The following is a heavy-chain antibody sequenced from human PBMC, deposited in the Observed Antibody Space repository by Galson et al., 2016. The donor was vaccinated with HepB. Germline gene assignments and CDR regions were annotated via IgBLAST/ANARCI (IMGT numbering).Heavy chain of an antibody. J-gene: IGHJ5*02. CDR3: TRDVARAPEGEWFDP. V-gene: IGHV1-8*01. CDR1: GYTFTTYD. D-gene: IGHD1-26*01. Sequence: SVKVSCKASGYTFTTYDINWVRQASGQGLEWMGWMNPSSGNTGYAQKFQGRVTMTRNTSISTAYMELSSPRSDDTAVYYCTRDVARAPEGEWFDPWGQGTLVTVSS. CDR2: MNPSSGNT.